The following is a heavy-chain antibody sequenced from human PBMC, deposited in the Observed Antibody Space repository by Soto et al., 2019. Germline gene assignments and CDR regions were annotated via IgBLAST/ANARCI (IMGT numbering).Heavy chain of an antibody. CDR3: ARDEGIRGLEF. Sequence: QVQLVQSGPEVKKPGASVKVSCKASGYTFSNYGISWVRQAPGQGLEWMGWISGYNGNTAYARNLQDRVTMTIDAPTTTAYMELRSLRSDDTAVYYCARDEGIRGLEFRGLGTQVTVSS. D-gene: IGHD3-10*01. J-gene: IGHJ4*02. V-gene: IGHV1-18*04. CDR1: GYTFSNYG. CDR2: ISGYNGNT.